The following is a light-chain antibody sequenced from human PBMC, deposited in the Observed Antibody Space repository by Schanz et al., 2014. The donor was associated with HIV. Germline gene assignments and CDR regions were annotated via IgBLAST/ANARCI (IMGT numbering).Light chain of an antibody. V-gene: IGLV2-14*01. CDR3: SSYTTSSTLV. CDR2: DVD. Sequence: QSVLTQPASVSGSPGQSITISCTGTSSDVGGYKYVSWYQQYPGKAPKLIIFDVDNRPSGISNRFSGSKSAYTASLTISGLQPEDEADYYCSSYTTSSTLVFGGGTKLTVL. CDR1: SSDVGGYKY. J-gene: IGLJ2*01.